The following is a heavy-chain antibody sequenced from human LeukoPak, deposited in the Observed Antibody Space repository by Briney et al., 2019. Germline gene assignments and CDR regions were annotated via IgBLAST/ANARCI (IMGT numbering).Heavy chain of an antibody. CDR2: ISYDGTNE. CDR1: GFTFSSYG. D-gene: IGHD2-15*01. J-gene: IGHJ4*02. CDR3: AKDLQGYCSGGSCRIIDY. V-gene: IGHV3-30*18. Sequence: GGSLRLSCAASGFTFSSYGMHWVRQAPGKGLEWVAVISYDGTNEYYADSVKGRFTISRDNSKKTLFLQMNSLRAEDTAVYYCAKDLQGYCSGGSCRIIDYWGQGTLVTVSS.